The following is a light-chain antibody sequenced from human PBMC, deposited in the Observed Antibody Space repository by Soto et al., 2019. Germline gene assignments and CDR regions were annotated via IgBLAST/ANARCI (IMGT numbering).Light chain of an antibody. V-gene: IGKV1-39*01. J-gene: IGKJ5*01. Sequence: DIQMTQSPSSLSASVGDRVTITCRASQRISSFYNWYQQKQGKAPTRLIYTTSRLQSGVPSRFSGSGSGTDFTLTINNLQPEDFATYYCQQTYSTPPTTFGQGTRLEIK. CDR3: QQTYSTPPTT. CDR2: TTS. CDR1: QRISSF.